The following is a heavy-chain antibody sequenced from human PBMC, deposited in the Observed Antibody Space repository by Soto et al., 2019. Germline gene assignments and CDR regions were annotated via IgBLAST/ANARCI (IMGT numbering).Heavy chain of an antibody. CDR2: IYATGDT. V-gene: IGHV4-4*07. J-gene: IGHJ5*02. CDR3: VRDGTKNLRDRFEP. D-gene: IGHD1-26*01. CDR1: GASLSRYY. Sequence: SDTLSLTCTVSGASLSRYYWSWIRQPPGKGLEWIGRIYATGDTDYNPSLKSRISMSVDMSKKQFSLTLRSVTAADTAIYYCVRDGTKNLRDRFEPWGRGILVTVSS.